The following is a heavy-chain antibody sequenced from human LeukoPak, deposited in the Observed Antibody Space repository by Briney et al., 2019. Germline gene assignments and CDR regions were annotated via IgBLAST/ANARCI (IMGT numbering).Heavy chain of an antibody. J-gene: IGHJ4*02. CDR1: GYTFTGYY. D-gene: IGHD3-22*01. V-gene: IGHV1-2*02. Sequence: ASVKVSCKASGYTFTGYYMHWVRQAPGQGFEWMGWVNPNSGGTNYAQKFQGRVTMTRDTSISTAYMELSRLRSDDTAVYYCARDRDDSSGYYRETLFDYWGQGTLVTVSS. CDR2: VNPNSGGT. CDR3: ARDRDDSSGYYRETLFDY.